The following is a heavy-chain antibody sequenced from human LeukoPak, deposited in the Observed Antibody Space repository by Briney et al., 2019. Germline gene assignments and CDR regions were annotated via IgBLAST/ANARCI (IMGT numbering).Heavy chain of an antibody. Sequence: GGSLRLSCAASGFTFSSYSMNWVRQAPGKGLEWVSSSSSSSYIYYADSVKGRFTISRDNAKNSLYLQMNSLRAEDTAVYYCAREYGDYFDYWGQGTLVTVSS. CDR3: AREYGDYFDY. J-gene: IGHJ4*02. CDR2: SSSSSYI. V-gene: IGHV3-21*01. CDR1: GFTFSSYS. D-gene: IGHD4-17*01.